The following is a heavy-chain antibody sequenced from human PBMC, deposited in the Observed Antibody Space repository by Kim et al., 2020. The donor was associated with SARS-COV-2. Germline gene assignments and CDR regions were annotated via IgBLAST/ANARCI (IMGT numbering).Heavy chain of an antibody. CDR3: ARGPTPHLRYYYGMDV. CDR1: GGSISSYY. D-gene: IGHD4-4*01. V-gene: IGHV4-59*01. J-gene: IGHJ6*02. CDR2: IYYSGST. Sequence: SETLSLTCTVSGGSISSYYWSWIRQPPGKGLEWIGYIYYSGSTNYNPSLKSRVTISVDTSKNQFSLKLSSVTAADTAVYYCARGPTPHLRYYYGMDVWGQGTTVTVSS.